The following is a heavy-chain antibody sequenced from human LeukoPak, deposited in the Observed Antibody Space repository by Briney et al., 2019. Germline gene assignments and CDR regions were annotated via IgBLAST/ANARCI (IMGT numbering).Heavy chain of an antibody. J-gene: IGHJ4*02. Sequence: PGGSLRLSCAASGFTFSNDAMGWGRQAPGGGREWVSAISTSGGSTYYADSVKGGFTISRDNSKNTLHLQINSLRAEDTAVYLCARQLGYCSDGSCYFDHWGQGTLVTVSS. V-gene: IGHV3-23*01. D-gene: IGHD2-15*01. CDR2: ISTSGGST. CDR1: GFTFSNDA. CDR3: ARQLGYCSDGSCYFDH.